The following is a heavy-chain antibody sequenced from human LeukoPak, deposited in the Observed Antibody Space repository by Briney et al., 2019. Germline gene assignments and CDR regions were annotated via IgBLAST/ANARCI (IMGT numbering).Heavy chain of an antibody. CDR3: ARPTARLGWFDP. D-gene: IGHD6-6*01. Sequence: SETLSLTCTVSGGSISSYYWSWIRQPPGKGPEWVGSFYHSGSTYHNPSLKSRVTISVDTSKNQFSLKLRSVTAADTAVYYCARPTARLGWFDPWGQGTLVTVSS. J-gene: IGHJ5*02. V-gene: IGHV4-59*08. CDR1: GGSISSYY. CDR2: FYHSGST.